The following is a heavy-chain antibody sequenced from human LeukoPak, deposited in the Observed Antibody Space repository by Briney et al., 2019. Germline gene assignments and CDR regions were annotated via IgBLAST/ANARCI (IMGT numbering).Heavy chain of an antibody. J-gene: IGHJ4*02. CDR2: ISGSGAST. V-gene: IGHV3-23*01. CDR1: GFTFSSYA. Sequence: PGGSLRLSCAASGFTFSSYAMSWVRQAPGKGLEWVSAISGSGASTYYADSVKGRFTISIDNSRKTLCLQMNSLIAQETAGYYCAKGGSFYYDTSGYLYWGQGTLVTVSS. D-gene: IGHD3-22*01. CDR3: AKGGSFYYDTSGYLY.